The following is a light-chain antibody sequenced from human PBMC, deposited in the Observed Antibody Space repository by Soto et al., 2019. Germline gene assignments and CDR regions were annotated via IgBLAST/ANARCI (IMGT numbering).Light chain of an antibody. CDR1: SSDVGTYDY. CDR3: VPPVL. V-gene: IGLV2-11*01. Sequence: QSALIQPPSVSGSPGQSVTISYTGTSSDVGTYDYVSWYQHHPGTVPNAMIYNVKIQPSGVPDRFSGSKSGNTASMAISGLQAEDETHIQPVPPVLFGGGTKVTVL. CDR2: NVK. J-gene: IGLJ3*02.